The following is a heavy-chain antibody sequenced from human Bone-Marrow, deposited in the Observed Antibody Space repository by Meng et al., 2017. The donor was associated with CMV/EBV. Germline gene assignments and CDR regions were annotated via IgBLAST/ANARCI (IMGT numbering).Heavy chain of an antibody. CDR2: AYSDDSSP. J-gene: IGHJ4*01. D-gene: IGHD2-15*01. V-gene: IGHV3-23*03. Sequence: GESLKISCAASGFRFSSYVMSWVRQAPGKGLEWVSIAYSDDSSPLYADSVRGRFTISRDNSRNTLYLQMNSLRAEDTAIYYCAKDLSEDIVVKPAGSALEHWRLGTLVTVSS. CDR3: AKDLSEDIVVKPAGSALEH. CDR1: GFRFSSYV.